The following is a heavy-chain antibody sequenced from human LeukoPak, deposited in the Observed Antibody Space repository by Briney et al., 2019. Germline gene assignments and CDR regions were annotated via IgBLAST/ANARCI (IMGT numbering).Heavy chain of an antibody. J-gene: IGHJ4*02. Sequence: SQTLSLTCAISGDSIFTNNVACNWIRHSPSRGLEWLGRTYYRSKWSFDYAVSVKSRITTNADTSKNQFSLQLSSVTPEDTAVYYCARGKYTSFDNWGQGTLVTVSS. V-gene: IGHV6-1*01. CDR2: TYYRSKWSF. CDR3: ARGKYTSFDN. CDR1: GDSIFTNNVA. D-gene: IGHD6-6*01.